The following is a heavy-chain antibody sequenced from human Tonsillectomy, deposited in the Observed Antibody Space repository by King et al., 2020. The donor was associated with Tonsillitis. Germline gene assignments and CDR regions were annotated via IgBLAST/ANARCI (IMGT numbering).Heavy chain of an antibody. CDR2: ITSSIIYT. Sequence: VQLVESGGGLVKPGGSLRLCCAASGFTFSSYCMTWVRQAPGKGLEWVSSITSSIIYTFYADSVKGRFTISRDDAMNSLCLQMNSLRAEDTAVYYCARSLPSGVGTLMNYYGSGSPLEYWGQGTLVTVSS. D-gene: IGHD3-10*01. CDR3: ARSLPSGVGTLMNYYGSGSPLEY. J-gene: IGHJ4*02. V-gene: IGHV3-21*01. CDR1: GFTFSSYC.